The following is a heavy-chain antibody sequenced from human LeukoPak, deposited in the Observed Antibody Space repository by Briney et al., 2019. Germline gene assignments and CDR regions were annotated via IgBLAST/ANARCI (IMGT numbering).Heavy chain of an antibody. CDR1: GFTFRSYA. D-gene: IGHD3-10*01. V-gene: IGHV3-30*14. CDR3: ARAFGFGELFYGY. CDR2: ISYDGSNK. J-gene: IGHJ4*02. Sequence: PGGSLRLSCAGSGFTFRSYAMHWVRQAPGKGLEWVAVISYDGSNKDYADSVKGRFTISRDNSKNTLYLQMNSLRAEDTAVYYCARAFGFGELFYGYWGQGTLVTVSS.